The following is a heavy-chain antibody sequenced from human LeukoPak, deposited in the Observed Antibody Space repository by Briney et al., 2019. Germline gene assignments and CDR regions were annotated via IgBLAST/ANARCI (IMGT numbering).Heavy chain of an antibody. J-gene: IGHJ3*02. CDR3: ARGWVVATGSFDM. CDR1: GFTVSGNY. D-gene: IGHD2-15*01. Sequence: GGSLRLSCAAPGFTVSGNYMTWVRQAPGKGLEWVSVIYSGGPTYYADSVKGRFTISRDNSKNTVYLQMNSLRGEDTAVYFCARGWVVATGSFDMWGQGTMVTVSS. CDR2: IYSGGPT. V-gene: IGHV3-53*01.